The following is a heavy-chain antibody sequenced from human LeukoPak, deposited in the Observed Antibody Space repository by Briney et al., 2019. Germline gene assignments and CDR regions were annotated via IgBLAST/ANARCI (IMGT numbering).Heavy chain of an antibody. V-gene: IGHV4-34*01. CDR3: AGRQWIYSNSSPRYFDL. D-gene: IGHD6-6*01. CDR2: INHSGRN. J-gene: IGHJ2*01. CDR1: GGSFSDYY. Sequence: SETLSLTCVVYGGSFSDYYWSWIRQFPGKGLEWIGEINHSGRNNYNPSLKSRLIMSVDTSKDQVSLKLTSVTAADTAAYYCAGRQWIYSNSSPRYFDLWGRGTLVTVSS.